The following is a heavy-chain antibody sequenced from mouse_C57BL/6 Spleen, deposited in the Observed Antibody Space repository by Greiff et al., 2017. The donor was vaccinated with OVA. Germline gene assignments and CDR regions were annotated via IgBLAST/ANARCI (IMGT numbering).Heavy chain of an antibody. CDR3: ARVITTVVAKNAMDY. CDR2: INPNNGGT. D-gene: IGHD1-1*01. CDR1: GYTFTDYY. V-gene: IGHV1-26*01. Sequence: EVQLQQSGPELVKPGASVKISCKASGYTFTDYYMNWVKQSPGKGLEWIGDINPNNGGTSYNQKFKGKATLTVDKSSSTAYMELRSLTSEDSAVYYCARVITTVVAKNAMDYWGQGTSVTVSS. J-gene: IGHJ4*01.